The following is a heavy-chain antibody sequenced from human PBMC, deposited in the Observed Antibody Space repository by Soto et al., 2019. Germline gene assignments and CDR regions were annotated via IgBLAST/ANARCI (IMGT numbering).Heavy chain of an antibody. CDR3: ARHPDFLRTAMVFDY. V-gene: IGHV4-39*01. CDR2: IYYSGST. J-gene: IGHJ4*02. CDR1: GGSISSSSYY. Sequence: QLQLQESGPGLVKPSETLSLTCTVSGGSISSSSYYWGWIHQPPGKGLEWIGSIYYSGSTYYNPSLKSRVTISVDTSKNQFSLKLSSVTAADTAVYYCARHPDFLRTAMVFDYWGQGTLVTVSS. D-gene: IGHD5-18*01.